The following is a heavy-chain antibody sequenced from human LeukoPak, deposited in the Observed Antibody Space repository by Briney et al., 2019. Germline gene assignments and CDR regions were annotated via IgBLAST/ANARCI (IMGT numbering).Heavy chain of an antibody. CDR3: ARHSVGAPDSWFDP. J-gene: IGHJ5*02. CDR2: IYPGDSDT. V-gene: IGHV5-51*01. CDR1: GYSFASYW. D-gene: IGHD1-26*01. Sequence: GESLKISCKGSGYSFASYWIGWVRQMPGKGLEWMGIIYPGDSDTRYSPSFQGQVSISADKSISAAYLQWSSLKASGTAMYYCARHSVGAPDSWFDPWGQGTLVTVSS.